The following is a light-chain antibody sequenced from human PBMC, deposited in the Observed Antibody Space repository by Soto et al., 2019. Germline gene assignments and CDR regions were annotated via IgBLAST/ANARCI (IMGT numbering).Light chain of an antibody. V-gene: IGKV1-6*01. CDR3: LQVYNYPRT. Sequence: AIQMTQSPSSLSASVGDRVTITCRASQGISHDLGWYQQKPGKAPKLLIYPASDLQSGVPSRFGGSGSGTDFTLTISSLQPEDFATYYCLQVYNYPRTFGQGTKVEIK. CDR2: PAS. CDR1: QGISHD. J-gene: IGKJ1*01.